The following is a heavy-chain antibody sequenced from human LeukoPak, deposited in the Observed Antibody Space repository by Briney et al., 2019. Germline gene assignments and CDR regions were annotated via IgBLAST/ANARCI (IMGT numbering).Heavy chain of an antibody. D-gene: IGHD4-17*01. CDR2: TYYRSKWYN. V-gene: IGHV6-1*01. J-gene: IGHJ4*02. Sequence: SQTLSLTCVISGDSVSRTNAAWNWIRQSPSRGLEWLGRTYYRSKWYNDYAVSVKSRITINPDTSKNQFSLQLNSVTPEDTAVYYCARTGEDPVQDYFDYWGQGTLVTVSS. CDR3: ARTGEDPVQDYFDY. CDR1: GDSVSRTNAA.